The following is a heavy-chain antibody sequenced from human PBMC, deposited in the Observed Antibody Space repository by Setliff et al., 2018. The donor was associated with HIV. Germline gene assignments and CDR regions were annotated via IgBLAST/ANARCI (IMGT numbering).Heavy chain of an antibody. V-gene: IGHV4-4*07. J-gene: IGHJ3*01. Sequence: PSETLSLTCTVSGDSSSSYYCNWIRQPAGKGLEWIGHMYISGSTNYNPSLKSRVTMSLDTSKNQFSLKLSSVTAADTAVYYCAREAEQDYDVWGQGTMVTVSS. CDR3: AREAEQDYDV. CDR2: MYISGST. CDR1: GDSSSSYY. D-gene: IGHD3-16*01.